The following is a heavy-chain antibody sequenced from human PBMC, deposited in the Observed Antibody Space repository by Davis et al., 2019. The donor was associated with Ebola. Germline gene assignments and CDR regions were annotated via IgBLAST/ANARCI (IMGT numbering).Heavy chain of an antibody. J-gene: IGHJ4*02. CDR1: GGSFSGYY. CDR3: ASITMVRGVQ. Sequence: SETLSLTCAVYGGSFSGYYWSWIRQPPGKGLEWIGEINHSGSTNYNPSLKSRVTISVDTSKNQFSLKLSSVTAADTAVYYCASITMVRGVQWGQGTLVTVSS. V-gene: IGHV4-34*01. D-gene: IGHD3-10*01. CDR2: INHSGST.